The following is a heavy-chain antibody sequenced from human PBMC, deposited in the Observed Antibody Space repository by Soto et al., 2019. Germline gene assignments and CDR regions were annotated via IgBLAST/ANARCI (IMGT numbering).Heavy chain of an antibody. Sequence: GGSLRLSCAASGFTFSDYYMSWIRQAPGKGLEWVSYITSSSSYTNYADSVKGRFTISRDNAKNSLYLQMNSLRAEDTAVYYCARDHHRYSGYDDVDYWGQGTLVTVSS. D-gene: IGHD5-12*01. CDR3: ARDHHRYSGYDDVDY. CDR2: ITSSSSYT. J-gene: IGHJ4*02. CDR1: GFTFSDYY. V-gene: IGHV3-11*05.